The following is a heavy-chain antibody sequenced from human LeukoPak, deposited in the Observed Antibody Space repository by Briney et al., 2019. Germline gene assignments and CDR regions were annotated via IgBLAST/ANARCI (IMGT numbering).Heavy chain of an antibody. CDR1: GFTFSSYA. D-gene: IGHD5-12*01. CDR3: VRAFGGYDSQRFYYNMDV. Sequence: GSLRLSCAASGFTFSSYAMSWVRQAPGKGLEWVSAISDSGGGTYYTDSVKGRFTISRDSAKNSLYLEMSSLRAEDTAVYYCVRAFGGYDSQRFYYNMDVWGKGTTVTVSS. CDR2: ISDSGGGT. J-gene: IGHJ6*03. V-gene: IGHV3-23*01.